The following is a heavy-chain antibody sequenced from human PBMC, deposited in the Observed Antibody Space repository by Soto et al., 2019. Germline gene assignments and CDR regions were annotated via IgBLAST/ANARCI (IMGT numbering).Heavy chain of an antibody. D-gene: IGHD2-15*01. Sequence: ASVKVSCKPYGFSISGFYVHWVRQAPGRGLEWMGWIKPNTDDTGYAQKFQGRVTLTWDTSSSAGYLDLSRLRSDDTAVYYCARSPYSLEADGQHYYYGMDLWGLGTTVTVSS. CDR2: IKPNTDDT. V-gene: IGHV1-2*02. CDR1: GFSISGFY. CDR3: ARSPYSLEADGQHYYYGMDL. J-gene: IGHJ6*02.